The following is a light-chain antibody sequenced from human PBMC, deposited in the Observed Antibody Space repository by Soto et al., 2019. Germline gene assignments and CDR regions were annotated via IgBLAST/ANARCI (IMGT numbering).Light chain of an antibody. J-gene: IGLJ2*01. CDR1: SSDIGSNP. Sequence: QSVLTQPPSASGTPGQRVAISCSGGSSDIGSNPVNWYLHLPGAAPKLLIYRDNQRPSGVPDRFSGSKSGTSASLTISGLRSEDEDDYFCSAWDDNIYGPVFGGGTKLTVL. V-gene: IGLV1-44*01. CDR2: RDN. CDR3: SAWDDNIYGPV.